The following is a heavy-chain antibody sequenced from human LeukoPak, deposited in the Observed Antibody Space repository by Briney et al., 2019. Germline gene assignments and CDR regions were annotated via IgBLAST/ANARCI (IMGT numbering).Heavy chain of an antibody. CDR1: GFTFSNVW. D-gene: IGHD3-16*02. CDR3: SKDVPFTAGGAIVY. Sequence: GGSLRLSCAASGFTFSNVWMTWVRQAPGKGLEWVGHIKNKADGGTTDYAAPVKGRFTISRDDSKNTMYLQMNSLKTEDTAVYYCSKDVPFTAGGAIVYWGQGTLVTVSS. CDR2: IKNKADGGTT. J-gene: IGHJ4*02. V-gene: IGHV3-15*01.